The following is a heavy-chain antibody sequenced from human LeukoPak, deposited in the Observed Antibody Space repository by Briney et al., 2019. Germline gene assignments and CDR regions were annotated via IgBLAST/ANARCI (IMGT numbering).Heavy chain of an antibody. D-gene: IGHD2-2*01. CDR2: VNPNSGNT. J-gene: IGHJ5*02. CDR1: GYTFTNYY. Sequence: ASVKVSCKASGYTFTNYYINWVRQATGQGLEWMGWVNPNSGNTGYAQKFQGRVTMSMNTSINTAYMELSSLRSEDTAVCYCVREPIGVPATQNWFDPWGQGTLVTVSS. V-gene: IGHV1-8*01. CDR3: VREPIGVPATQNWFDP.